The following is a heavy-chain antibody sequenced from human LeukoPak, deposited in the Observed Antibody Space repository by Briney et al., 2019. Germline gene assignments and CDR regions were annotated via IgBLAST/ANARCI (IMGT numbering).Heavy chain of an antibody. D-gene: IGHD1-26*01. J-gene: IGHJ4*02. CDR1: GYSISSGYY. CDR3: ARHSRNSSKNQSGSYYRAGRAEY. V-gene: IGHV4-38-2*01. CDR2: IYHSGST. Sequence: SETLSLTCAVSGYSISSGYYWGWIRQPPGKGQEWIGSIYHSGSTYYNPSLKSRVTISVDTPKNQFSLKLSSVTAADTAVYYCARHSRNSSKNQSGSYYRAGRAEYWGQGTLVTVSS.